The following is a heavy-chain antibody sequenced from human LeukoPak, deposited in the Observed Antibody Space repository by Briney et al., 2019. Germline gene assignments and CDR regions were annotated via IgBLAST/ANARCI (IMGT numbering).Heavy chain of an antibody. J-gene: IGHJ5*02. CDR2: INPSGGSR. Sequence: ASVKVSCKASGYTFTSYYMHWVRQAPGQGLEWMGTINPSGGSRSYAQKFQGRVTMTRDTSTNIVYMELNNLRSGDTAVYFCARDACSSTICQAGGNWFDPWGQGTLVIVS. CDR1: GYTFTSYY. V-gene: IGHV1-46*01. D-gene: IGHD2-2*01. CDR3: ARDACSSTICQAGGNWFDP.